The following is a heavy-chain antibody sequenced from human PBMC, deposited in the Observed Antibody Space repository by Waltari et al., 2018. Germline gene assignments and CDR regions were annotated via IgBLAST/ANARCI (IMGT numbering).Heavy chain of an antibody. Sequence: EVQLVESGGGLVKPGGSVRLSCTASGLPFRSAWQSRARQAPGKGLEWVARIKGKTDAETTDYAAPVKGRFTISRDDSKNTLYLQMNSLETDDTAVYYCTTVYYGSGNYYNAEVWGQGTLVTVSS. CDR1: GLPFRSAW. CDR2: IKGKTDAETT. J-gene: IGHJ4*02. D-gene: IGHD3-10*01. V-gene: IGHV3-15*01. CDR3: TTVYYGSGNYYNAEV.